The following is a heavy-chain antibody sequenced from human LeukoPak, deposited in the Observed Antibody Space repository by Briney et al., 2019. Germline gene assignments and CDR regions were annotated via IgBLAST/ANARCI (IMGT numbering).Heavy chain of an antibody. CDR3: ARDGDFGY. CDR2: IYSGGST. Sequence: GGSLRLSCAASGFTVSNNFVSWVCQAPGKGLQWVSVIYSGGSTYYADSVKGRFTISRDTSKNTLYLQMNSLRVEDTAVYYCARDGDFGYWGQGTLVIVSS. V-gene: IGHV3-66*01. CDR1: GFTVSNNF. J-gene: IGHJ4*02. D-gene: IGHD4-17*01.